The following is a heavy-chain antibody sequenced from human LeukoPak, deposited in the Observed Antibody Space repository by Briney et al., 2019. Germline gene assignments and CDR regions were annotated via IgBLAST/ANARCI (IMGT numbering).Heavy chain of an antibody. Sequence: GGSLRLSCAESGFTVSSNYMSWVRQAPGKGLEWVSVIYSGGSTYYADSVRDRFTISRDNSKNTLHLQMNSLRAEDTAVYYCARDMYTRNPFDYWGQGTLVTVSS. V-gene: IGHV3-66*01. J-gene: IGHJ4*02. CDR2: IYSGGST. CDR3: ARDMYTRNPFDY. D-gene: IGHD5/OR15-5a*01. CDR1: GFTVSSNY.